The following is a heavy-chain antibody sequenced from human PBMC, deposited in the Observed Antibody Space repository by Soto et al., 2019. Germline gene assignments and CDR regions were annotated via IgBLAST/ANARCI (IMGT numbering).Heavy chain of an antibody. CDR2: IYWDDDK. CDR1: GSSLSTSGVG. Sequence: SGPTLVNPTQTLTLTCTFSGSSLSTSGVGVGWIRQPPGKALEWLALIYWDDDKRYSPSLKSRLTITQDTSKNQVVLTMTHMDPVDTATYYCAHAYSGYEENIWYYYYYMDVWGKGTTVTVSS. CDR3: AHAYSGYEENIWYYYYYMDV. D-gene: IGHD5-12*01. V-gene: IGHV2-5*02. J-gene: IGHJ6*03.